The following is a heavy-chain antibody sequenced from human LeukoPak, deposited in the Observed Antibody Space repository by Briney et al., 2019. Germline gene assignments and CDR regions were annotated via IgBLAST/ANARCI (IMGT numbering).Heavy chain of an antibody. D-gene: IGHD3-9*01. CDR3: ARVPSDYDILTGYLDY. Sequence: GGSLRLSCAASGFTFSDYYMSWIRQASGKGLEWVSYISRSGSIIYNADSVKGRFSITRDNAKNSLYLQMNSLRAEDTAVYYCARVPSDYDILTGYLDYWGQGTLVTVSS. CDR1: GFTFSDYY. CDR2: ISRSGSII. J-gene: IGHJ4*02. V-gene: IGHV3-11*04.